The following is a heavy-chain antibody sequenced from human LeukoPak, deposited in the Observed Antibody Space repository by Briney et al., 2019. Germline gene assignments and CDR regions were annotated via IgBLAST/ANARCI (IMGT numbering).Heavy chain of an antibody. CDR3: ARGGYYGGSGTYGFFDY. V-gene: IGHV7-4-1*02. CDR1: GYTFISYA. J-gene: IGHJ4*02. Sequence: GASEKVSCKASGYTFISYAMNWVRQAPGQGLEWMGWINTETGNPTYAQGFTGQFVFSVDTSVNTAYLQISSLRTEDTAVYYCARGGYYGGSGTYGFFDYWGQGSLVTVSS. D-gene: IGHD3-10*01. CDR2: INTETGNP.